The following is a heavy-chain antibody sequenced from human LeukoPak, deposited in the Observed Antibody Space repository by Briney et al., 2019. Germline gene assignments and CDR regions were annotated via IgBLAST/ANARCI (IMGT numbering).Heavy chain of an antibody. J-gene: IGHJ4*02. CDR2: INSGGGST. CDR1: GFTFSSYW. D-gene: IGHD2-21*01. Sequence: GGSLRLSCAASGFTFSSYWMHCVRQGPGKGLVWVSRINSGGGSTSYADSVKGRFTISRDNAKNTLYLQMNSLRAEDTAVYYCVRDVWGDRDSYFDYWGQGTLVTVSS. CDR3: VRDVWGDRDSYFDY. V-gene: IGHV3-74*01.